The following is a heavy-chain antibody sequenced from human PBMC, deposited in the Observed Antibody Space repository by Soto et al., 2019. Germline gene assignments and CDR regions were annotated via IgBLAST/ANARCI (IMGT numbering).Heavy chain of an antibody. CDR3: AKDLGSNWYSYYTMDV. CDR2: ISGSGGST. CDR1: GFTFSSYA. Sequence: PGGSLRLSCAASGFTFSSYAINWVRQAPGKGLYWVSVISGSGGSTYYADSVKGRFTISRDNSKNTLYLQMNSLRVEDTAVYYCAKDLGSNWYSYYTMDVWGQGTTVTVSS. D-gene: IGHD1-26*01. J-gene: IGHJ6*02. V-gene: IGHV3-23*01.